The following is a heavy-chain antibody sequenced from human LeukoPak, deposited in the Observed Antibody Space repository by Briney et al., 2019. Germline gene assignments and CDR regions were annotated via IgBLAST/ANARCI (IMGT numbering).Heavy chain of an antibody. CDR1: GLTFSDYY. V-gene: IGHV3-11*04. D-gene: IGHD3-22*01. Sequence: GGSLRLTCAASGLTFSDYYMTWIRQPPEKGLEWVSSISGTGTTIYSADSVRGRFTVSRDNARNSLFLHMNSLRAEDTAVHYSAVQITMIVVVPYIDYWGQGTLVTVSS. J-gene: IGHJ4*02. CDR3: AVQITMIVVVPYIDY. CDR2: ISGTGTTI.